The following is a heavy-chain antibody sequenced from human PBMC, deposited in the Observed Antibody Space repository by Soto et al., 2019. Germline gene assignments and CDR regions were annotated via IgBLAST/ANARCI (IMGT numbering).Heavy chain of an antibody. CDR2: INGRGYYT. J-gene: IGHJ4*02. D-gene: IGHD4-4*01. CDR1: AITFSTYS. V-gene: IGHV3-21*01. CDR3: AREGINNYNEYYFDS. Sequence: PEGTMRLPCAACAITFSTYSMNWVRQAQGQGVEMLSSINGRGYYTHYADFLRGRFTISRDNAKTSLYLQMNSLRAEDTAVYYCAREGINNYNEYYFDSWGQGTVVTVSS.